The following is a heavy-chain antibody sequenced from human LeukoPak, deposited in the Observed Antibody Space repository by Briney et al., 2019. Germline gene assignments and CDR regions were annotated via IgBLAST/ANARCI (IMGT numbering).Heavy chain of an antibody. CDR3: ARPAPRYYYGSRSYYFDY. Sequence: PSETLSLTCTVSGGSISSSSYYWGWIRQPPGKGLEWIGSIYYSGSTYYNPSLKSRVTISVDTSKNQFSLKLSSVTAADTAVYYCARPAPRYYYGSRSYYFDYWGQGTLVTVSS. CDR2: IYYSGST. D-gene: IGHD3-10*01. CDR1: GGSISSSSYY. V-gene: IGHV4-39*01. J-gene: IGHJ4*02.